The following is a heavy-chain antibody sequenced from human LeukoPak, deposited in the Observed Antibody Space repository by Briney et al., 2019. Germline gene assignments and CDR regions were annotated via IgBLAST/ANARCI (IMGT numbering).Heavy chain of an antibody. CDR3: ARVIDSSSWYGWFDP. Sequence: SETLSLTCAVYGGSFSGYYWSWIRQPPGKGLEWVGEINHSGSTNYNPSLKSRVTISVDTSKNQFSLKLSSVTAADTAVYYCARVIDSSSWYGWFDPWGQGTLVTVSS. J-gene: IGHJ5*02. CDR1: GGSFSGYY. CDR2: INHSGST. D-gene: IGHD6-13*01. V-gene: IGHV4-34*01.